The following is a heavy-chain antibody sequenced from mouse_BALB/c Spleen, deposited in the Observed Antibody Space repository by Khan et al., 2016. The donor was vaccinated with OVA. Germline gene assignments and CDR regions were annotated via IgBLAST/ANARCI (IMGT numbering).Heavy chain of an antibody. D-gene: IGHD1-2*01. J-gene: IGHJ2*01. CDR2: ISYSGST. CDR1: GYSITSGYG. Sequence: TPSQSLSLTCTVTGYSITSGYGWNWIGQFPGNTLEWMGYISYSGSTNYNPSLKSRISITRDTSKNQFFLQLNSVTTEDTSTYYCARTARIKYWGQGTTLTVSS. V-gene: IGHV3-1*02. CDR3: ARTARIKY.